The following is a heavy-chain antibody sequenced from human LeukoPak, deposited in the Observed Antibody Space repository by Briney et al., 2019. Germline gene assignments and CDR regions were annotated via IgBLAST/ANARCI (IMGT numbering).Heavy chain of an antibody. D-gene: IGHD2-2*01. CDR3: ARETYCSSTSCGLESRVWFDP. J-gene: IGHJ5*02. CDR2: INPNSGGT. V-gene: IGHV1-2*02. Sequence: ASVKVSCKASGYTFTGYYMHWVRQAPGQGLEWMGWINPNSGGTNYAQKFQGRVIMTRDTSISTAYMELSRLRSDDTAVYYCARETYCSSTSCGLESRVWFDPWGQGTLVTVSS. CDR1: GYTFTGYY.